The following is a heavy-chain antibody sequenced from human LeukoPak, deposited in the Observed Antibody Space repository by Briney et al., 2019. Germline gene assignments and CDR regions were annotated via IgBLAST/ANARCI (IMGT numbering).Heavy chain of an antibody. V-gene: IGHV3-21*06. Sequence: GRSLRLSRAASGFSSSKSSMLWFRQAPGKGLEWVSSITIGSSPYTYNADSLKGRFTISRDNAKNSVCLQMNGLRPEDTAVYYCASYTLWYGDSWGQGTLVTVSS. CDR2: ITIGSSPYT. CDR1: GFSSSKSS. D-gene: IGHD3-10*01. J-gene: IGHJ4*02. CDR3: ASYTLWYGDS.